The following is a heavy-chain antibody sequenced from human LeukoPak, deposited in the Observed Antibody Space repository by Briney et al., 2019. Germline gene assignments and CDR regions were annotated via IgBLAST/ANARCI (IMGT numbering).Heavy chain of an antibody. CDR3: AKDSLLRGYSSSWRFDY. Sequence: GGSLRLSCAASGFTSSSYGMHWVRQAPGKGLEWVAFIRYDGSNKYYADSVKGRFTISRDNSKNTLYLQMNSLRAEDTAVYYCAKDSLLRGYSSSWRFDYWGQGTLVTVSS. CDR2: IRYDGSNK. V-gene: IGHV3-30*02. J-gene: IGHJ4*02. CDR1: GFTSSSYG. D-gene: IGHD6-13*01.